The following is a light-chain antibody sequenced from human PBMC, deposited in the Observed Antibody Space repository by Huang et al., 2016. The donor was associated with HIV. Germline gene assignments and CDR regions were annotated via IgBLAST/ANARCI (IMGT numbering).Light chain of an antibody. Sequence: EIVLTQSPATLSLSPGARATLSCRASQNVRNYLAWYQQQPGQAPRLLIYDASHRATGIRARFGGGGAGRDCTLTISSREPEDFAVYYCHQRGSWPPEMFGEGTKVEIK. CDR1: QNVRNY. V-gene: IGKV3-11*02. CDR2: DAS. J-gene: IGKJ1*01. CDR3: HQRGSWPPEM.